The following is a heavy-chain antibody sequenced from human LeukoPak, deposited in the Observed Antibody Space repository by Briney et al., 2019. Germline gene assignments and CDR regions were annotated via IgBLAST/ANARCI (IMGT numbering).Heavy chain of an antibody. CDR2: IYTSGST. V-gene: IGHV4-61*02. Sequence: SETLSLTCTVSGGSISSGSYYWSWIRQPAGKGLEWIGRIYTSGSTNYNPSLKSRVTISVDTSKNQFSLKLSSVTAADTAVYYCARDLSGSSHAFDIWGQGTMVTVSS. CDR1: GGSISSGSYY. CDR3: ARDLSGSSHAFDI. D-gene: IGHD1-26*01. J-gene: IGHJ3*02.